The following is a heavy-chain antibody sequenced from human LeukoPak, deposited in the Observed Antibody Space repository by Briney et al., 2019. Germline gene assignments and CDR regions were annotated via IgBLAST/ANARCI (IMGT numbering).Heavy chain of an antibody. V-gene: IGHV3-66*01. J-gene: IGHJ4*02. Sequence: PGGSLRLSCAASGFTVSSNYMSWVRQAPGKGLEWVSVIYSGGSTYYADSVKGRFTISRDNSKNTLYLQMNSLRAEDTAVYYCARGYYYDSSGYPYYFDYWGQGTLVTVSS. CDR2: IYSGGST. CDR1: GFTVSSNY. CDR3: ARGYYYDSSGYPYYFDY. D-gene: IGHD3-22*01.